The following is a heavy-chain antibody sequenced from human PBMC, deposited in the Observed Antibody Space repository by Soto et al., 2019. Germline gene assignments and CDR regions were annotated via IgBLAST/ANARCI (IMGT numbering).Heavy chain of an antibody. D-gene: IGHD7-27*01. CDR1: GFTFSSYE. J-gene: IGHJ3*02. CDR3: AIPKLGIEGYDAFDI. V-gene: IGHV3-48*03. Sequence: GGSLRLSCAASGFTFSSYEMNWVRQAPGKGLEWVSYISSRGSTIYYADSVKGRFTISRDNAKNSLYLQMNSLRAEDTAVYYCAIPKLGIEGYDAFDIWGQGTMVTVSS. CDR2: ISSRGSTI.